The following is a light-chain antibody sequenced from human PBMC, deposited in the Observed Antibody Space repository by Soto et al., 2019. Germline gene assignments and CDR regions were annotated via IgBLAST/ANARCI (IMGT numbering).Light chain of an antibody. Sequence: DIQMTQSPSSLSASVGDRVIITCRASQSIRKYLNWYQHKPGKVPTLLIYAASSLQSGVPSRFSGSGSGTEFNLTITSLQPEDFATYYCQQSCDTPPWTFGQGTKVEIK. V-gene: IGKV1-39*01. J-gene: IGKJ1*01. CDR2: AAS. CDR3: QQSCDTPPWT. CDR1: QSIRKY.